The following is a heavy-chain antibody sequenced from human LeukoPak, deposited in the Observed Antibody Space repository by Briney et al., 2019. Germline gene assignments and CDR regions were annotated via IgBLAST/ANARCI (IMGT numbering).Heavy chain of an antibody. CDR1: GDSISNYY. J-gene: IGHJ4*02. CDR2: TYTSGST. D-gene: IGHD3-3*01. Sequence: SETLSLTCTVSGDSISNYYWSWSRQPAGKGLEWIGRTYTSGSTNYNPSLKSRVTISVDTSKNQFSLKLSSVTAADTAVYYCARLRAASRITIFGVVFARNYYFDYWGQGTLVTVSS. V-gene: IGHV4-4*07. CDR3: ARLRAASRITIFGVVFARNYYFDY.